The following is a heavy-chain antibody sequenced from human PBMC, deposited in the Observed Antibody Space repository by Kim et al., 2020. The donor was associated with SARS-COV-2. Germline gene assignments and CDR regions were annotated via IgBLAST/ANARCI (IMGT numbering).Heavy chain of an antibody. D-gene: IGHD3-10*01. CDR3: AKGSGLLWFGELSIHYYYYYGMDV. J-gene: IGHJ6*02. CDR2: ISGSGGST. CDR1: GFTFSSYA. V-gene: IGHV3-23*01. Sequence: GGSLRLSCAASGFTFSSYAMSWVRQAPGKGLEWVSAISGSGGSTYYADSVKGRFTISRDNSKNTLYLQMNSLRAEDTAVYYCAKGSGLLWFGELSIHYYYYYGMDVWGQGTTVTVSS.